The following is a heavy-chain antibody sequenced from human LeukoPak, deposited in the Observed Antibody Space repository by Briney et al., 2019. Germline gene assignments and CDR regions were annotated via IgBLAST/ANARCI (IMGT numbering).Heavy chain of an antibody. CDR3: ARGATVAGDFDY. CDR2: LYSGGDT. D-gene: IGHD6-19*01. J-gene: IGHJ4*02. CDR1: RLTVSSNY. Sequence: GGSLRLSCAASRLTVSSNYMSWVRQAPGKGLEWVSVLYSGGDTYYADSVKGRFTISRDNSKNSLYLQMNSLRAVDTAVYYCARGATVAGDFDYWGQGTLVTVSS. V-gene: IGHV3-66*01.